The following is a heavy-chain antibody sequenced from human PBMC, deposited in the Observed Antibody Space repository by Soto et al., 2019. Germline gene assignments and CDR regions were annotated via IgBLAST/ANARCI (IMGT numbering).Heavy chain of an antibody. CDR3: ARRRLVFGVVIIRSGDHGMDV. V-gene: IGHV1-8*01. D-gene: IGHD3-3*01. CDR2: MNPNSGNT. Sequence: GASVKVSCKASGYTFTSYDINWVRQATGQGLEWMGWMNPNSGNTGYAQKFQGRVTMTRNTSISTAYMELSSLRSEDTAVYYCARRRLVFGVVIIRSGDHGMDVWGQGTTVTVSS. CDR1: GYTFTSYD. J-gene: IGHJ6*02.